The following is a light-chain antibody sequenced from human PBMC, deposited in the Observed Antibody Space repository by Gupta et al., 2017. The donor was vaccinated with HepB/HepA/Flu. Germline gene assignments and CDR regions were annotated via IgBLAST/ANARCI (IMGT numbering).Light chain of an antibody. CDR2: GKD. CDR3: GSRDSSGNHLVV. J-gene: IGLJ3*02. CDR1: SLRQYR. V-gene: IGLV3-19*01. Sequence: SSELTQDPAVSVALGPTVRITCQGASLRQYRASWYQPTPGQAPRLFIYGKDKRPSGVPERFSGSGSGDTASLTITGAQAEDEADYYCGSRDSSGNHLVVFGGGTKLTVL.